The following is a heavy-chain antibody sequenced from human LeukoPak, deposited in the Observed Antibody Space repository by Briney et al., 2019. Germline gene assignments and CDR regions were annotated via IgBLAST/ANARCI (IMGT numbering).Heavy chain of an antibody. CDR1: GFTFSNHL. Sequence: GGSLRLSCAASGFTFSNHLMHWVRQAPGEGLMWLSRINSDGSTTSYAGSVKGRFTISRDNAKKTLYLQMNTLRAEDTAVYYCARETWGGLDYWGQGTLVTVSS. V-gene: IGHV3-74*01. D-gene: IGHD3-16*01. CDR2: INSDGSTT. CDR3: ARETWGGLDY. J-gene: IGHJ4*02.